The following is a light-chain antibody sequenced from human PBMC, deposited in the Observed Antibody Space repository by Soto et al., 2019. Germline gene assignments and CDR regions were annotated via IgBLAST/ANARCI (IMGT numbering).Light chain of an antibody. CDR1: QSISSSY. J-gene: IGKJ1*01. Sequence: EIVLTQSPGTLSLSPGERATLSCRASQSISSSYLAWYQKKPGQAPRLLFYGASTRATGTPDRFSGSGSGTDFTLTISRLEPEDFAVYFCQQYGSSPLTFGQGTKVDIK. V-gene: IGKV3-20*01. CDR2: GAS. CDR3: QQYGSSPLT.